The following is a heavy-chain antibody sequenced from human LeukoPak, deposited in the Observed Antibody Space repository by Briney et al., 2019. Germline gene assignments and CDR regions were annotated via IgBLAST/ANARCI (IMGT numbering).Heavy chain of an antibody. V-gene: IGHV4-30-2*01. D-gene: IGHD3-16*01. CDR2: IYHSGST. CDR1: GGSISSGGYS. CDR3: ATLSIMITFGGVSAWFDP. J-gene: IGHJ5*02. Sequence: SETLSLTCAVSGGSISSGGYSWSWIRQPPGKGLEWIGYIYHSGSTYYNPSLKSRVTISVDRSKNQFSLKLSSVTAADTAVYYCATLSIMITFGGVSAWFDPWGQGTLVTVSS.